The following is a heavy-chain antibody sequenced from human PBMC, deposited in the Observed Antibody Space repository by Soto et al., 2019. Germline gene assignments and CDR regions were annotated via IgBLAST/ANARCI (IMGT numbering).Heavy chain of an antibody. CDR2: IIPIFGTA. V-gene: IGHV1-69*01. D-gene: IGHD3-9*01. J-gene: IGHJ6*02. CDR3: ARLTDSYYYDGMDV. Sequence: QVQLVQSGAEVKKPGSSVKVSCKASGGTFSSYAISWVRQAPGQGLEWMGGIIPIFGTANYAQKFQGRVTITADESTSTAYMELSSLRSEDTAVYYCARLTDSYYYDGMDVWGQGTTVTVSS. CDR1: GGTFSSYA.